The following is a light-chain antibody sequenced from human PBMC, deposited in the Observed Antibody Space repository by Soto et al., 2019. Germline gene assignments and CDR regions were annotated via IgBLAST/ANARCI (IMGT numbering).Light chain of an antibody. CDR3: QQYGSSPGT. CDR1: QSVGSDY. V-gene: IGKV3-20*01. Sequence: EMVLTKSRGTLSLSQGERATLSCRASQSVGSDYLAWYQQKPGQAPRILIFGASGRATGIPDRFSGSGSGTDFTLTISRLEPEDFAVYYCQQYGSSPGTFGQGTNVDIK. CDR2: GAS. J-gene: IGKJ1*01.